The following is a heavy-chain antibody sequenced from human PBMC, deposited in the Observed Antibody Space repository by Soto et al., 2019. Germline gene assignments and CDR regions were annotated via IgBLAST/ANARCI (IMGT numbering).Heavy chain of an antibody. CDR1: GFTVSSNY. CDR2: IYSGGST. J-gene: IGHJ4*02. D-gene: IGHD4-17*01. Sequence: EVQLVEFGGGLVQPGGSLRLSCAASGFTVSSNYMSWVRQAPGKGLEWVSVIYSGGSTYYADSVKGRFTISRDNSKNTLYLQMNSLRAEDTAVYYCARAPTVTHFDYWGQGTLVTVSS. V-gene: IGHV3-66*01. CDR3: ARAPTVTHFDY.